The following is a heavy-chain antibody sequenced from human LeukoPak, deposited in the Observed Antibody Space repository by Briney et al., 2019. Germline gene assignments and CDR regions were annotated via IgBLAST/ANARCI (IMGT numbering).Heavy chain of an antibody. CDR3: ARGSLPGAFDI. CDR1: GGSTSSHY. J-gene: IGHJ3*02. CDR2: IYYSGST. Sequence: SETLSLTCTVSGGSTSSHYWSWIRQPPGKGLEWIGYIYYSGSTNYNPSLKSRVTISVDTSKNQSSLKLSSVTAADTAVYYCARGSLPGAFDIWGQGTMVTVSS. V-gene: IGHV4-59*11.